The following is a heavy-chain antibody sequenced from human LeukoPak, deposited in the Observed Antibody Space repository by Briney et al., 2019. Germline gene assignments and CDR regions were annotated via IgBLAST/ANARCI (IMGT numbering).Heavy chain of an antibody. V-gene: IGHV3-23*01. Sequence: GGSLRLSCAVSVFTFNNYAMMWVRQAPGGGLVGVSSISSGGETTYYADSAKGRFTIYRDNSQNTLYLQMNSLRAEDTAVYYCARYYADYVGYFFFDYWGQGTLVTVSS. J-gene: IGHJ4*02. CDR1: VFTFNNYA. CDR3: ARYYADYVGYFFFDY. CDR2: ISSGGETT. D-gene: IGHD4-17*01.